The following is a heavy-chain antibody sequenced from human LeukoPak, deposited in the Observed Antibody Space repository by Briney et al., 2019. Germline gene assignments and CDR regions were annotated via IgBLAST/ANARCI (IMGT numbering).Heavy chain of an antibody. J-gene: IGHJ4*02. Sequence: GGSLRLSCAASGFTFSSYAMSWVRQAPGKGLEWVSYISSSGSTIYYADSVKGRFTISRDNAKNSLYLQMNSLRAEDTAVYYCARDETEGWFGELSDHIFDYWGQGTLVTVSS. CDR2: ISSSGSTI. V-gene: IGHV3-48*04. D-gene: IGHD3-10*01. CDR1: GFTFSSYA. CDR3: ARDETEGWFGELSDHIFDY.